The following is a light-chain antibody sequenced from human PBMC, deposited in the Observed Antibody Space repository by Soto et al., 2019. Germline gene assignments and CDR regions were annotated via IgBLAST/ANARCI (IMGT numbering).Light chain of an antibody. CDR1: QSVLYSSNNKNF. V-gene: IGKV4-1*01. Sequence: DIVMAQSPDSLAVSLGERATINCKSSQSVLYSSNNKNFLAWYQRKPGQPPKLLIYWASTRESGVPDRFSGGGSGTEFNLTFSNLRAEDVALYYCQQYYRSPFTFGQGTKLQIK. J-gene: IGKJ2*01. CDR2: WAS. CDR3: QQYYRSPFT.